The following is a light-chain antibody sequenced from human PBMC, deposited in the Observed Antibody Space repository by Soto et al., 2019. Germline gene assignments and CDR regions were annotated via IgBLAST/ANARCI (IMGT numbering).Light chain of an antibody. V-gene: IGKV3D-15*01. CDR1: QSVSSI. J-gene: IGKJ1*01. CDR2: GAS. Sequence: EIVMTQSPATLSVSPGERATLSCTASQSVSSILAWYQQKPGQAPRLLIYGASTRATGIPARFSGSGSGTEFTLTISSLQSEDFAVYYCQQGDTWPWTFGQGTKVEIK. CDR3: QQGDTWPWT.